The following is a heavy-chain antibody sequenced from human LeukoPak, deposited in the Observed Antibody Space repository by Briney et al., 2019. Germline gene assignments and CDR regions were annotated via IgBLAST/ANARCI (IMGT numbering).Heavy chain of an antibody. Sequence: GGSLRLSCAASGFTFSNAWMNWVRQAPGKGLQWVGRIKSKTDGGTTDYAAPVKGRFTISRDDSKNTLYLQMNSLKTEDTAVHYCTYDFWSGYYYFDYWGQGTLVTVSS. D-gene: IGHD3-3*01. CDR3: TYDFWSGYYYFDY. CDR2: IKSKTDGGTT. J-gene: IGHJ4*02. V-gene: IGHV3-15*07. CDR1: GFTFSNAW.